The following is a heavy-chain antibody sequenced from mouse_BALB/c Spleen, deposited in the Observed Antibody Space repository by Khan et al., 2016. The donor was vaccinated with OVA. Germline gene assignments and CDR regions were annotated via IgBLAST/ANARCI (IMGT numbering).Heavy chain of an antibody. Sequence: QIQLVQSGPELKKPGETVKISCKASGYTFTNYGMNWVKQAPGKALKWMGWISTYTGEPTYADDFKGRFAFSLATSASTSFLLTNNPKNDDTTTYFCTRPPHFSYVLVYWGQGTSVTVSS. CDR3: TRPPHFSYVLVY. V-gene: IGHV9-3-1*01. CDR2: ISTYTGEP. CDR1: GYTFTNYG. J-gene: IGHJ4*01.